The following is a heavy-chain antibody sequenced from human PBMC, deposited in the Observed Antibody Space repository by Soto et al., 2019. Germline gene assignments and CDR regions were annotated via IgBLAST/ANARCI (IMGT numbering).Heavy chain of an antibody. CDR3: ARDKGRSPLDY. CDR2: ISSSSSTI. Sequence: EVQLVESGGGLVQPGGSLRLSCAASGFTFSSYSMNWVRQAPGKGLEWVACISSSSSTIYYADSVKGRFTIPRDNAKKSLYLQMTRLRAEDTAVYYCARDKGRSPLDYWGQGTLVTVSS. D-gene: IGHD2-15*01. J-gene: IGHJ4*02. V-gene: IGHV3-48*01. CDR1: GFTFSSYS.